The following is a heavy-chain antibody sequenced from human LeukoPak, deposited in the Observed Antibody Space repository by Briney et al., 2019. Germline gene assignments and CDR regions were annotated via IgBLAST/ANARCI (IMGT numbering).Heavy chain of an antibody. CDR2: IIGDGTRT. J-gene: IGHJ5*02. CDR3: LRVDDTNGHNWFDP. Sequence: GGSLRLSCAASGFSFSYYWMHWVRQGSGKGPVWISRIIGDGTRTDYADSVKGRFTISRDNAKSTLYLQMNSLTVEDTAVYYCLRVDDTNGHNWFDPWGQGTLVTVSS. V-gene: IGHV3-74*01. CDR1: GFSFSYYW. D-gene: IGHD2-8*01.